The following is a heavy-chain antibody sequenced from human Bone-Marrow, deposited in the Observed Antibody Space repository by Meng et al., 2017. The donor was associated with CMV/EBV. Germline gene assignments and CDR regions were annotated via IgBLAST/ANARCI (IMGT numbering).Heavy chain of an antibody. V-gene: IGHV3-74*01. D-gene: IGHD3-22*01. CDR2: INSDGSST. J-gene: IGHJ4*02. CDR1: TFSSYW. Sequence: TFSSYWRHWVRHAPGKGLVWVSRINSDGSSTSYADSVKGRFTISRDNAKNTLYLQMNSLRAEDTAVYYCARAQPTYYYDSSGYTFDYWGQGTLVTVSS. CDR3: ARAQPTYYYDSSGYTFDY.